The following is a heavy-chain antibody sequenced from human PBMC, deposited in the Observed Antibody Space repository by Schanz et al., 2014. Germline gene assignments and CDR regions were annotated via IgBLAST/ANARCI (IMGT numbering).Heavy chain of an antibody. CDR1: GYTFTSYG. CDR2: INTGSGDT. V-gene: IGHV1-3*04. Sequence: QVHLVQSGAEVKRPGASVKVSCKASGYTFTSYGISWVRQAPGQGLEWMGWINTGSGDTKYSQNFQGRVTITRDTSASTAYMELSSLRSEDTAVYSCARGIGGYGANNYFDYWGRGTLVTVSS. CDR3: ARGIGGYGANNYFDY. D-gene: IGHD5-12*01. J-gene: IGHJ2*01.